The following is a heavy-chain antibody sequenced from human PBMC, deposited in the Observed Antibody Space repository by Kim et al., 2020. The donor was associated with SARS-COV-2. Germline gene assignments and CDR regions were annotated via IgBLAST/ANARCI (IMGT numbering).Heavy chain of an antibody. Sequence: SETLSLTCTVSGGSVSSGSYYWSWIRQPPGKGLEWIGYIYYSGSTNYNPSLKSRVTISVDTSKNQFSLKLSSVTAADTAVYYCARVSWLLGIVGAQNAFDIWGQGTMVTVSS. D-gene: IGHD1-26*01. V-gene: IGHV4-61*01. CDR1: GGSVSSGSYY. J-gene: IGHJ3*02. CDR2: IYYSGST. CDR3: ARVSWLLGIVGAQNAFDI.